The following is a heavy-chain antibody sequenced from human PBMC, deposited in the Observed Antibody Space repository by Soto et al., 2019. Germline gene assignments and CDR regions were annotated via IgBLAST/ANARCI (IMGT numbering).Heavy chain of an antibody. Sequence: ASVKVSCKASGYTFTGYYMHWVRQAPGQGLEWMGWINPNSGGTNYAQKFQGRVTMTRDTSISTAYVELSRLRSDDTAVYYCARQRIGTVTTTGGYYYYYGMDVWGQGTTVTVSS. CDR3: ARQRIGTVTTTGGYYYYYGMDV. D-gene: IGHD4-17*01. J-gene: IGHJ6*02. CDR1: GYTFTGYY. V-gene: IGHV1-2*02. CDR2: INPNSGGT.